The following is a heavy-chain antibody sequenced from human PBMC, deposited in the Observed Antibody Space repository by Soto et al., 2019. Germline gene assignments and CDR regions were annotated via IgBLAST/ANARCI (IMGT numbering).Heavy chain of an antibody. D-gene: IGHD3-9*01. CDR3: ARDCEPDGIWTFDS. Sequence: ASETLSLTCTVSGGSISSYYWSWVRQAPGKGLEWVAEFFSSGGTQYADSVKGRFTISRDNSRNMVFLQMNGLRVEDTALYYCARDCEPDGIWTFDSWGQGALVTVSS. V-gene: IGHV3-53*01. J-gene: IGHJ4*02. CDR2: FFSSGGT. CDR1: GGSISSYY.